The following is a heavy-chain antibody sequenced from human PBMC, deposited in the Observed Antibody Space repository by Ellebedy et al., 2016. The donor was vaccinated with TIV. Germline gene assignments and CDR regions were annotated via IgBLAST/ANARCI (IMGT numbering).Heavy chain of an antibody. CDR2: INQDGGEK. V-gene: IGHV3-7*03. CDR1: GFTISRHW. Sequence: GESLKISCAASGFTISRHWMSWVRQGPGKGLEWVANINQDGGEKNYVDSVRGRFTISRDNAKNSLYLQMNSLRDDDTAVYYCARAREPGYFAYYYYGMDVWGQGTTVTVSS. J-gene: IGHJ6*02. D-gene: IGHD3-9*01. CDR3: ARAREPGYFAYYYYGMDV.